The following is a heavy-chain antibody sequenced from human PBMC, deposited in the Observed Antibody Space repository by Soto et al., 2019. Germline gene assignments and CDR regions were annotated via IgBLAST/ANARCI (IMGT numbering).Heavy chain of an antibody. V-gene: IGHV3-23*01. D-gene: IGHD4-17*01. CDR2: VCGSGTKT. CDR3: AKDRVTPVTTFHNWFDS. CDR1: GFTFSSYA. J-gene: IGHJ5*01. Sequence: EVQLLESGGGLVQPGGSLRLSCVASGFTFSSYAMTWVRQAPGKGLEWVSVVCGSGTKTFYADSVKGRFIISRDNSKNTLYLQMNSLRAEDTAVYYCAKDRVTPVTTFHNWFDSWGQGTLVTVSS.